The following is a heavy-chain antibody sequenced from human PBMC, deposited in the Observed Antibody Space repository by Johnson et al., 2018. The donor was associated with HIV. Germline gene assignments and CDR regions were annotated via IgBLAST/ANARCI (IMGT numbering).Heavy chain of an antibody. V-gene: IGHV3-11*04. D-gene: IGHD2-8*01. CDR2: ISSSDSTI. CDR3: AAGYAMASDAFDI. J-gene: IGHJ3*02. CDR1: GFTFSDYH. Sequence: QVQLVESGGGLVKPGGSLRLSCAASGFTFSDYHMSWIRQAPGKGLEWVSYISSSDSTIYYEDSVKGRFTISRDNAKNSLYLEMNSLRAEDTAVYYCAAGYAMASDAFDIWGQGTMVTVSS.